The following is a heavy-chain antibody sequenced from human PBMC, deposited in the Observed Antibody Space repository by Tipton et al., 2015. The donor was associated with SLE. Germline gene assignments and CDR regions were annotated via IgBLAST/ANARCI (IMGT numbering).Heavy chain of an antibody. CDR3: ARGQVLRHLDWFSRAEYFQH. D-gene: IGHD3-9*01. J-gene: IGHJ1*01. CDR2: INHSGST. Sequence: TLSLTCAVYNGSFNDYYWTWVRQPPGKGLEWIGEINHSGSTNYNPSLRSRVTLSVDTSKNQISLRVNSVTAADTAVYYCARGQVLRHLDWFSRAEYFQHWGQGTLVTVSS. V-gene: IGHV4-34*01. CDR1: NGSFNDYY.